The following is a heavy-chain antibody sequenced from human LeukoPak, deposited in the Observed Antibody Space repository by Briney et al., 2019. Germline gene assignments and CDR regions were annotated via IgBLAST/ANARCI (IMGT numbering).Heavy chain of an antibody. CDR2: IIPIFGTA. CDR1: GGTFSSYA. V-gene: IGHV1-69*13. D-gene: IGHD3-22*01. J-gene: IGHJ4*02. Sequence: RASVKVSCKASGGTFSSYAISWVRQAPGQGLEWMGRIIPIFGTANYAQKFRGRLTITADESSTTAYMELSGLRSEDTAVYYCATDASIYDSRGYYYLWWGQGTLVTVSS. CDR3: ATDASIYDSRGYYYLW.